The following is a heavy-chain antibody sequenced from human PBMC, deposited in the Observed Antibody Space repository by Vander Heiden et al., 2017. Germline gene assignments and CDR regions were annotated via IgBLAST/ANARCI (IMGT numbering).Heavy chain of an antibody. J-gene: IGHJ4*02. CDR1: GYTFTSYG. V-gene: IGHV1-18*01. CDR3: ARDGPAPKYNDED. CDR2: IRAYNGDT. D-gene: IGHD1-1*01. Sequence: QVQLVQSGAEVKKPGASVTVSCKASGYTFTSYGVSWVRQAPGQGLEWMGWIRAYNGDTRYAQKFQGRGTMTTDTSTSTAYMELRRLRFDDTAVYYCARDGPAPKYNDEDWGQGTLVTVSS.